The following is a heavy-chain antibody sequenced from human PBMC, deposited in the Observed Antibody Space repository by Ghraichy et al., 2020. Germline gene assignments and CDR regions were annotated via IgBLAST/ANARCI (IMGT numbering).Heavy chain of an antibody. CDR2: INHSGST. Sequence: SETLSLTCAVYGGSFSGYYWSWIRQPPGKGLEWIGEINHSGSTNYNPSLKSRVTISVDTSKNQFSLKLSSVTAADTAVYYCARAPRRSMIVVVTPTGYFDYWGQGTLVTVSS. CDR3: ARAPRRSMIVVVTPTGYFDY. J-gene: IGHJ4*02. D-gene: IGHD3-22*01. V-gene: IGHV4-34*01. CDR1: GGSFSGYY.